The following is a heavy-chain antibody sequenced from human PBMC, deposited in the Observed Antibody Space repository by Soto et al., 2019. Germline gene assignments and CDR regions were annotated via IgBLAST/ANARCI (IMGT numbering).Heavy chain of an antibody. CDR3: ARAESSSSYLFAGSDAFDI. CDR2: INPSGGST. J-gene: IGHJ3*02. D-gene: IGHD6-6*01. Sequence: QVQLVQSGAEVKKPGASVKVSCKASGYTFTSYYMHWVRQAPGQGLEWMGIINPSGGSTSYAQKFQGRVTMTRDTSTSTVYMELSSLRSEDTAVYYCARAESSSSYLFAGSDAFDIWGQGTMVTVSS. V-gene: IGHV1-46*03. CDR1: GYTFTSYY.